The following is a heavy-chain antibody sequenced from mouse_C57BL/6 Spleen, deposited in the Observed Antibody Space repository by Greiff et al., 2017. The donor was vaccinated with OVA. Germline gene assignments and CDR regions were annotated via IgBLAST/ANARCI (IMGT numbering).Heavy chain of an antibody. Sequence: QVQLQQSGPELVKPGASVKISCKASGYAFSSSWMNWVKQRPGTGLEWIGRIYPGDGDTNYNGKFKGKATLTADKSSSTAYMQLSSLTSEDSAVYFCASGGVTTVVAPFDYWGQGTTLTVSS. CDR3: ASGGVTTVVAPFDY. V-gene: IGHV1-82*01. J-gene: IGHJ2*01. CDR2: IYPGDGDT. CDR1: GYAFSSSW. D-gene: IGHD1-1*01.